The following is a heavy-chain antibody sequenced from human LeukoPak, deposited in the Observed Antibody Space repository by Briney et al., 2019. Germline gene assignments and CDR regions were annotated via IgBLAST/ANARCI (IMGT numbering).Heavy chain of an antibody. D-gene: IGHD2-2*01. CDR1: GYTFTGYY. Sequence: ASVKVSCKASGYTFTGYYMHWVRQAPGQGLEWMGWINPNSGGTNYAQKFQGRVTMTRDTSTSTVYMELSSLRSEDTAVYYCASHCSSTSCTGYWGQGTLVTVSS. CDR3: ASHCSSTSCTGY. CDR2: INPNSGGT. V-gene: IGHV1-2*02. J-gene: IGHJ4*02.